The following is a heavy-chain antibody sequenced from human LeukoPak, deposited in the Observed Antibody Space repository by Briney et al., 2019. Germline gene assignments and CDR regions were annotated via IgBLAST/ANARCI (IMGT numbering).Heavy chain of an antibody. Sequence: GGSLRLSCAASGFTFSTYAMSWVSQAPGKGLEWVSAISGSGGRTYYADSVKGRFTISRDNFKNTLYLQMNSLRAEDTAIYYCAKAGPEFNWNDGGFFDYWGQGTLVTVSS. V-gene: IGHV3-23*01. D-gene: IGHD1-20*01. CDR2: ISGSGGRT. CDR1: GFTFSTYA. J-gene: IGHJ4*02. CDR3: AKAGPEFNWNDGGFFDY.